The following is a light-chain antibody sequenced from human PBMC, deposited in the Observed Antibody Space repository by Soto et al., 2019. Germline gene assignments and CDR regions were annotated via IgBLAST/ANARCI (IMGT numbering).Light chain of an antibody. V-gene: IGKV3-20*01. CDR2: GVS. CDR3: QVYGSSPKT. Sequence: IVLTQSPGTLSLSPGEGATLSCRASQPVNSGYLAWYQQKPGQAPRLLMYGVSTRDTGIPDRFSGSGAGTDFTLTISRLEPGDVAVYYCQVYGSSPKTFGQGTKVEFK. J-gene: IGKJ1*01. CDR1: QPVNSGY.